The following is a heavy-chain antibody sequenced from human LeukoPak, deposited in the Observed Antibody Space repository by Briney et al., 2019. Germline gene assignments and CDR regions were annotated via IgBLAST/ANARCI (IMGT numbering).Heavy chain of an antibody. J-gene: IGHJ4*02. CDR3: ARHGPPMQRQFYDS. CDR1: GYSISSGYY. V-gene: IGHV4-38-2*01. CDR2: IYHSGST. Sequence: SETLSLTCAVSGYSISSGYYWGWIRQPPGKGLEWIGSIYHSGSTYYMSSLKSRVTISADTSKNLFSLKVNSMTAADTAVYYCARHGPPMQRQFYDSWGQGTLVTVSS. D-gene: IGHD5-24*01.